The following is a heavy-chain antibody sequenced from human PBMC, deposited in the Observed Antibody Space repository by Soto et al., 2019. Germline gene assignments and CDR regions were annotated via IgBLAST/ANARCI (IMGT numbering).Heavy chain of an antibody. V-gene: IGHV3-13*01. Sequence: GGSLRLSCAASGFTFSSYDMHWVRQATGKGLEWVSAIGTAGDTYYPGSVKGRFTISRENAKNSLYLQMNSLRAGDTAVYYCARARLTTVTSDYYYMDVWGKGTTVTVSS. D-gene: IGHD4-4*01. CDR2: IGTAGDT. CDR1: GFTFSSYD. CDR3: ARARLTTVTSDYYYMDV. J-gene: IGHJ6*03.